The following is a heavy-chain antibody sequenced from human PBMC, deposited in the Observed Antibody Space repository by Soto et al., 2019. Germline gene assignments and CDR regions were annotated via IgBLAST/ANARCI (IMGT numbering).Heavy chain of an antibody. J-gene: IGHJ6*02. Sequence: GESLKISCKGSGYSFTSYWISWVRQMPGKGLEWMGRIDPSDSYTNYSSSFQGHVTISADKSISTAYLQWSSLKASDTAMYYCARGAYLPSHYGMDVWGQGTTVTVSS. CDR3: ARGAYLPSHYGMDV. CDR1: GYSFTSYW. V-gene: IGHV5-10-1*01. CDR2: IDPSDSYT.